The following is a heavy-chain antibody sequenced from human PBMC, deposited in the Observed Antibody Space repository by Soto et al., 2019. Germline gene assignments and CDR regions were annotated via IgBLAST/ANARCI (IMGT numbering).Heavy chain of an antibody. CDR1: GGTFSSYT. J-gene: IGHJ6*02. CDR3: AGAGWYDRSNGMDV. CDR2: IIPILGIA. D-gene: IGHD3-16*01. Sequence: QVQLVQSGAEVKKPGSSVKVSCKASGGTFSSYTISWVRQAPGQGLECMGRIIPILGIANYAQKFQGSVTLTAGKSTSPAYMEMSSLRSEDTAVYYCAGAGWYDRSNGMDVWGQGTTVTVSS. V-gene: IGHV1-69*02.